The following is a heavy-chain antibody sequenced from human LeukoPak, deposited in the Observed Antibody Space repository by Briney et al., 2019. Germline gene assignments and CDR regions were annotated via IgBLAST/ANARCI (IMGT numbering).Heavy chain of an antibody. CDR2: INWNGGST. D-gene: IGHD6-19*01. V-gene: IGHV3-20*04. J-gene: IGHJ4*02. CDR1: GFTFDDYG. Sequence: GGSLRLSCAASGFTFDDYGMSWVCQAPGKGLEWVSGINWNGGSTDYADSVKGRFTISRDNAKNSLYLQMNSLRAEDTAVYYCARRSGIAVAGAFDYWGQGTLVTVSS. CDR3: ARRSGIAVAGAFDY.